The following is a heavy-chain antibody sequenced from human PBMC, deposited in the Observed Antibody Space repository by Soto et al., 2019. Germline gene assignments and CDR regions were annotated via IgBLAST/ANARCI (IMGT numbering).Heavy chain of an antibody. V-gene: IGHV3-48*04. CDR3: AKDSQAGTTGAADY. CDR2: INSGSNLI. Sequence: GGSLRLSCAASGFSFGSHAMMWARQAPGKGLEWVSYINSGSNLIYYADSVKGRFTISRDNAKNSLYLQMNSLRAEDTALNYCAKDSQAGTTGAADYWGQGTLVTVSS. CDR1: GFSFGSHA. J-gene: IGHJ4*02. D-gene: IGHD1-7*01.